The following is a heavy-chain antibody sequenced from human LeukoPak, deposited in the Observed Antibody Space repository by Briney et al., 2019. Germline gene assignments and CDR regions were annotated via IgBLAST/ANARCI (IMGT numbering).Heavy chain of an antibody. Sequence: SVKVSCKASGGTFSSYATSWVRQAPGQGLEWMGGIIPFFGTANYAQKFQGRVTITADESTSTAYMELSSLRSEGTAVYYCARDGGPCGGDCYGYWGQGTLVTVSS. V-gene: IGHV1-69*13. D-gene: IGHD2-21*01. J-gene: IGHJ4*02. CDR2: IIPFFGTA. CDR3: ARDGGPCGGDCYGY. CDR1: GGTFSSYA.